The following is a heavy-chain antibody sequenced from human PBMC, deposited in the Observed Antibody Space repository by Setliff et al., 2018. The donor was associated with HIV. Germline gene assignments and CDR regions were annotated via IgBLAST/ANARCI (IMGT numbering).Heavy chain of an antibody. CDR2: ISYTGST. CDR3: ARGNIPYISIIRGSAWLDP. CDR1: XXSSSGYY. D-gene: IGHD3-10*01. Sequence: SETLSLTCNVXXXSSSGYYWSWVRQPQGKGLELIGQISYTGSTNYNPSLKSRVTISXDRSKNQFSLKLNSMTAADTAFYYCARGNIPYISIIRGSAWLDPWGQGALVTVSS. J-gene: IGHJ5*02. V-gene: IGHV4-59*01.